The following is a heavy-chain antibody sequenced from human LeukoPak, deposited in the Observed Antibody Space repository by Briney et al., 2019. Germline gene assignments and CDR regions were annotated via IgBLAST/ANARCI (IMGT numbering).Heavy chain of an antibody. D-gene: IGHD6-13*01. Sequence: GASVKVSCRASGYTFTSYAMNWVRQAPGQGLEWMGWINTNTGNPTYAQGFTGRFVFSLDTSVSTAYLQISSLKAEDTAVYYCARDPPGSSWYYFDYWGQGTLVTVSS. CDR3: ARDPPGSSWYYFDY. CDR2: INTNTGNP. V-gene: IGHV7-4-1*02. CDR1: GYTFTSYA. J-gene: IGHJ4*02.